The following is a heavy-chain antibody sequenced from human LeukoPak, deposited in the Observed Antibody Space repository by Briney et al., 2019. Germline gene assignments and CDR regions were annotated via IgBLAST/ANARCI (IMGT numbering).Heavy chain of an antibody. CDR3: ATRVVASKENY. V-gene: IGHV3-23*01. CDR1: GFTFSSYG. CDR2: ISGSAGST. J-gene: IGHJ4*02. D-gene: IGHD2-15*01. Sequence: PGGSLRLSCAASGFTFSSYGMNWVRQAPGKGLEWVSAISGSAGSTYYADSVKGRFTISRDNSKNTLYLQMNSLRAEDTALYYCATRVVASKENYWGQGTLVTVSS.